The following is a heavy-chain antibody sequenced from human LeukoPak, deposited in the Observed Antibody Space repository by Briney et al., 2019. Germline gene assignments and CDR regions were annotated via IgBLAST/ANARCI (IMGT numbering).Heavy chain of an antibody. CDR3: ARARYYYDSSGYYHWYFDL. CDR1: GGSISSGGYS. V-gene: IGHV4-30-2*01. CDR2: IYHSGST. Sequence: SGTLSLTCAVSGGSISSGGYSWSWIRQPPGKGLEWIGYIYHSGSTYYNPSLKSRVTISVDRSKNQFSLKLSSVTAADAAVYYCARARYYYDSSGYYHWYFDLWGRGTLVTVSS. J-gene: IGHJ2*01. D-gene: IGHD3-22*01.